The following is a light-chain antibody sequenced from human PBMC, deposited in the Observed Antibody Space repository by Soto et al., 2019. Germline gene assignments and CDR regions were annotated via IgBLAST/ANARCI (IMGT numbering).Light chain of an antibody. V-gene: IGLV1-40*01. Sequence: QSVLTQPPSVSGAPGQRVTISCTGSSSNIGAGYDVHWYQQLPGTAPKLLIYGNSNRPSGVPDRFSGSKSGTSASLAITGHQAEDEADYYCQSYESSLSGVVFGGGTKLTVL. CDR3: QSYESSLSGVV. J-gene: IGLJ2*01. CDR1: SSNIGAGYD. CDR2: GNS.